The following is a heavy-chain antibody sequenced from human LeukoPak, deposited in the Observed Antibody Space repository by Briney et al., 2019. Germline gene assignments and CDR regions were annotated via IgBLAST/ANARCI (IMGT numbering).Heavy chain of an antibody. V-gene: IGHV1-46*01. CDR1: GYTFTSYY. CDR3: ARSTTTTGSPARGWYFDL. J-gene: IGHJ2*01. CDR2: INPSGGST. Sequence: GASVKVSCKASGYTFTSYYMHWVRQAPGQGLEWMGIINPSGGSTSYAQKFQGRVTMTRGTSTSTVYMELSSLRSEDTAVYYCARSTTTTGSPARGWYFDLWGRGTLVTVSS. D-gene: IGHD4-17*01.